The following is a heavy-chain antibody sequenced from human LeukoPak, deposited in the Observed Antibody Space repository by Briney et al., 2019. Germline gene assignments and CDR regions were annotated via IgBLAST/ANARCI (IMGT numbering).Heavy chain of an antibody. D-gene: IGHD4-17*01. CDR2: LYYSGST. J-gene: IGHJ4*02. CDR3: ATQETTTDY. Sequence: SETLSLTCSVSGGSISSSSYYWGWIRQPPGKGLEWIGSLYYSGSTYYNPSLKSRVTISVDTSKNQFSLKLSSVTAADTAVYYCATQETTTDYWGQGTLVTVSS. V-gene: IGHV4-39*01. CDR1: GGSISSSSYY.